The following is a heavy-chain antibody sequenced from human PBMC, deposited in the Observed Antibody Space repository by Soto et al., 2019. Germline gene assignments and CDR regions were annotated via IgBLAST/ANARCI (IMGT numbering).Heavy chain of an antibody. Sequence: QVQLQESGPGLVKPSETLSLTCTVSGGSISPYYWSWIRQPPGKGLEWIGYIFYSGSTNYNASLKGRVTRSVYRSKNQFSRKLSSVTAADTAVYYCTRDGIEQWLAFDYWGQGTLVTVSS. CDR3: TRDGIEQWLAFDY. D-gene: IGHD6-19*01. CDR2: IFYSGST. CDR1: GGSISPYY. J-gene: IGHJ4*02. V-gene: IGHV4-59*01.